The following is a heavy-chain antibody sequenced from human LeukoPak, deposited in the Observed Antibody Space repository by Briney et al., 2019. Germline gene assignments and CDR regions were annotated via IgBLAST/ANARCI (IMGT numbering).Heavy chain of an antibody. CDR2: FDPEDGET. J-gene: IGHJ4*02. CDR3: ARECSGGSCYPGFDY. CDR1: GYTLTELS. Sequence: ASVKVSCKVSGYTLTELSMHWVRQAPGKGLEWMGGFDPEDGETIYAQKFQGRVTMTEDTSTDTAYMELSRLRSDDTAVYYCARECSGGSCYPGFDYWGQGTLVTVSS. V-gene: IGHV1-24*01. D-gene: IGHD2-15*01.